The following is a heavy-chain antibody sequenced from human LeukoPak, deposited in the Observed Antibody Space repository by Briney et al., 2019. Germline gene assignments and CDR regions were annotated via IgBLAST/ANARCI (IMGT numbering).Heavy chain of an antibody. V-gene: IGHV3-7*03. CDR2: IKQDGSEK. Sequence: GGSLRLSCAASGFTFSSYSMNWVRQAPGKGLEWVANIKQDGSEKYYVDSVKGRFTISRDNAKNSLYLQMNSLRAEDTAVYYCARFYGSGSYDPPDYFDYWGQGTLVTVSS. J-gene: IGHJ4*02. CDR1: GFTFSSYS. D-gene: IGHD3-10*01. CDR3: ARFYGSGSYDPPDYFDY.